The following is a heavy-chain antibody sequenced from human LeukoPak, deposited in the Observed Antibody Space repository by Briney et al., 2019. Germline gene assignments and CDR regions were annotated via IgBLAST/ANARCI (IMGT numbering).Heavy chain of an antibody. CDR1: GGSISSSSYY. J-gene: IGHJ6*03. CDR2: IHYSGST. Sequence: SETLSLTCTVSGGSISSSSYYWAWIRPPPGKGLEWIGSIHYSGSTYYNPSLQSRVTISIDTSKNQFSLKLRFVTAADTAVYYCARVRCSGGSCPYYYYYYYMDVWGKGTTVTVSS. V-gene: IGHV4-39*07. CDR3: ARVRCSGGSCPYYYYYYYMDV. D-gene: IGHD2-15*01.